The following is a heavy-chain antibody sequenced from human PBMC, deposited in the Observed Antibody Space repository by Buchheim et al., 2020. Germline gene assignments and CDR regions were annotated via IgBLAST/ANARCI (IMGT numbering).Heavy chain of an antibody. CDR1: GGTFSSYA. V-gene: IGHV1-69*01. Sequence: QVQLVQSGAEVKKPGSSVKVSCKASGGTFSSYAISWVRQAPGQGLEWMGGIIPIFGTANYAQQFQGRVTITADESTSTAYMELSSLRSEDTAVYYCARDRHLRIAAAGKGGFDYWGQGTL. D-gene: IGHD6-13*01. J-gene: IGHJ4*02. CDR3: ARDRHLRIAAAGKGGFDY. CDR2: IIPIFGTA.